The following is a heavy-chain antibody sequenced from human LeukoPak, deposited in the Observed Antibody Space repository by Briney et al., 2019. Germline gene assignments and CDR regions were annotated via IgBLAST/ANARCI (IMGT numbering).Heavy chain of an antibody. CDR1: GGTFSSYA. V-gene: IGHV1-69*13. CDR3: TPLRGGYGDYRDPPGQFDY. CDR2: IIPIFGTA. Sequence: SVKVSCKASGGTFSSYAISWVRQAPGQGLEWMGGIIPIFGTANYAQKFQGRVTITADESTTRAYMELSRLRSEDTVVYYWTPLRGGYGDYRDPPGQFDYWGQGTLVTVSS. D-gene: IGHD4-17*01. J-gene: IGHJ4*02.